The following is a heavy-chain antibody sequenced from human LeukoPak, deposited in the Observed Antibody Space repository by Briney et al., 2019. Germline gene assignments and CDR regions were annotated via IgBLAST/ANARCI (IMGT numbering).Heavy chain of an antibody. CDR1: GLTLSSYA. V-gene: IGHV3-30-3*01. J-gene: IGHJ5*02. Sequence: GGSLRLSCAASGLTLSSYAMRWVRQAPGKGLEWVAVISYDGSNKYYADSVKGRFTISRDNSKNTLYLQINRLRAEDTAAYYSTTERRLSSYWFDPGGQGTLVTVSS. D-gene: IGHD3-16*02. CDR2: ISYDGSNK. CDR3: TTERRLSSYWFDP.